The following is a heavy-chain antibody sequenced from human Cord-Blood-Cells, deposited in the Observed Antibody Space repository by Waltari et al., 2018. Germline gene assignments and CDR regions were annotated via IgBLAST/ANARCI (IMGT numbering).Heavy chain of an antibody. CDR1: GYTFTIHY. CDR3: ARGVMVTGWYFDL. J-gene: IGHJ2*01. V-gene: IGHV1-8*03. CDR2: MNPNSGNT. D-gene: IGHD2-21*01. Sequence: QVQLVQSGAEVKKPGASVKVSCKASGYTFTIHYINWVRQPPGQGLEWMGWMNPNSGNTGYEQKVQGRVTITRNTSISTAYMELSSLRSEDTAVYYCARGVMVTGWYFDLWGRGTLVTVSS.